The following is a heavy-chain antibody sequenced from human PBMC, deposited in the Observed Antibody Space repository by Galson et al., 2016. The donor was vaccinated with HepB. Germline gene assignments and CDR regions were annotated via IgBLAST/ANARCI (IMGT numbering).Heavy chain of an antibody. CDR1: GYTFTNYA. J-gene: IGHJ4*02. Sequence: SVKVSCKASGYTFTNYAMNWVRQAPGQGLEWMGWISTNTGNPTYAQGFTGRFVFSLDTSVSTAYLHITSLKAEDTAVYYCAKYVESSSYYSGEYFDYWGQGTLVTVSS. CDR3: AKYVESSSYYSGEYFDY. CDR2: ISTNTGNP. D-gene: IGHD6-13*01. V-gene: IGHV7-4-1*02.